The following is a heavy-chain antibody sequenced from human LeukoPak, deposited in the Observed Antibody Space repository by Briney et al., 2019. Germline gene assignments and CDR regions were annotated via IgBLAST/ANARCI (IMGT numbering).Heavy chain of an antibody. V-gene: IGHV3-15*01. J-gene: IGHJ4*02. CDR2: VKSKSDGGTI. CDR3: STTSIAVVPAAIDY. D-gene: IGHD2-2*01. CDR1: RFTSSKAW. Sequence: VGCPRLSCATSRFTSSKAWMSWVCHAPGKGLEWVCRVKSKSDGGTIDYAAPVKGRFTISRDDSKNTLYLQMKSLKTEDTAVYYCSTTSIAVVPAAIDYWGQGTLVTVSS.